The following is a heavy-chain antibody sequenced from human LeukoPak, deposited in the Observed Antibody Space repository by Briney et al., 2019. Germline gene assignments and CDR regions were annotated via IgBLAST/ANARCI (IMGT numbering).Heavy chain of an antibody. D-gene: IGHD2-21*02. CDR2: IRSKVNSYAT. J-gene: IGHJ4*02. CDR3: TRLAGYCRGDCYPD. Sequence: GGSLRLSCAASGFTFSGSAMHWVPQASGKGLEGVGRIRSKVNSYATAYAASVKGRFTISRDDSKNTAYLQMNSLKTEYTAVYYCTRLAGYCRGDCYPDWGQGTLVTVSS. CDR1: GFTFSGSA. V-gene: IGHV3-73*01.